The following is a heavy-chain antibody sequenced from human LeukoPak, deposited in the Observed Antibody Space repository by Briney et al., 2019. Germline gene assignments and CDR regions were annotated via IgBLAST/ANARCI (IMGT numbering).Heavy chain of an antibody. CDR3: ATDGGY. D-gene: IGHD3-16*01. V-gene: IGHV3-9*01. J-gene: IGHJ4*02. Sequence: PGGSLRLSCAASGFTFDDYAMHWVRQAPWKGLEWVSGISWNSGSIGYADSVKGRFTISRDNAKNSLYLQMNSLRAEDTALYYCATDGGYWGQGTLVTVSS. CDR2: ISWNSGSI. CDR1: GFTFDDYA.